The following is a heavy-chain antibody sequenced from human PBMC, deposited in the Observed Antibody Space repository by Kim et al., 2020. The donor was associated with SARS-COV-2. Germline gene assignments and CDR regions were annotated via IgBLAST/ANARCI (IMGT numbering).Heavy chain of an antibody. CDR3: AKDPNRNLRVTGPFDY. CDR2: ISGSGGST. CDR1: GFTFSSYA. V-gene: IGHV3-23*01. Sequence: GGSLRLSCAASGFTFSSYAMSWVRQAPGKGLEWVSAISGSGGSTYYADSVKGRFTISRDNSKNTLYLQMNSLRAEDTAVYYCAKDPNRNLRVTGPFDYWGQGTLVTVSS. J-gene: IGHJ4*02. D-gene: IGHD2-21*02.